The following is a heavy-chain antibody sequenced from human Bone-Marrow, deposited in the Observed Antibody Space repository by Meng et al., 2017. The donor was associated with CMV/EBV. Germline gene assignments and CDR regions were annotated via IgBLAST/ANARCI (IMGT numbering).Heavy chain of an antibody. CDR1: GYTFTGYY. Sequence: ASVKVSCKASGYTFTGYYMHWVRQAPGQGLEWMGWINPNSGGTSYAQKFQGRVTMTRDTSITTAYMELSRLRSDDTAVYYCARPDCSSTSCYYGMDVWGQGTTVTVSS. J-gene: IGHJ6*02. CDR3: ARPDCSSTSCYYGMDV. D-gene: IGHD2-2*01. CDR2: INPNSGGT. V-gene: IGHV1-2*02.